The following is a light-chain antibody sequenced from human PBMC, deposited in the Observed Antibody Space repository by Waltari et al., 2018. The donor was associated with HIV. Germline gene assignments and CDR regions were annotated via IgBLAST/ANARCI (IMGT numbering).Light chain of an antibody. CDR1: TTNIGAGYD. CDR2: CNT. Sequence: QSVLTQPPSVTGAPGPRVTISCTGNTTNIGAGYDVHCYQQLPGTAPKLLIYCNTNRPSGVPDRFSGSTSGTSASLAITGLQADDDADFYCQSYDSSLSGVIFGGGTKLTVL. CDR3: QSYDSSLSGVI. V-gene: IGLV1-40*01. J-gene: IGLJ2*01.